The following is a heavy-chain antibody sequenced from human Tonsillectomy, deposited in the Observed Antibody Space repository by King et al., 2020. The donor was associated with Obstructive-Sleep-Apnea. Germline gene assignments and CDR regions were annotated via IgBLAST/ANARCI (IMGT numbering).Heavy chain of an antibody. J-gene: IGHJ6*02. CDR2: ISYDGSNK. Sequence: QLVQSGGGVVQPGRSLRLSCAASGFTFSSYAMHWVRQAPGKGLEWVAVISYDGSNKNYADSVKGRFTISRDNSKNTLYLQMNSLRAEDTAVYYCARVRVPAAYYYYGMDVWGQGTTVTVSS. CDR1: GFTFSSYA. D-gene: IGHD2-2*01. V-gene: IGHV3-30-3*01. CDR3: ARVRVPAAYYYYGMDV.